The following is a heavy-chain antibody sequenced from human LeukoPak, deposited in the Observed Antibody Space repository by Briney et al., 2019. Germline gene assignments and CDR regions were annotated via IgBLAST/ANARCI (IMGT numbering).Heavy chain of an antibody. CDR1: GFTFSNFW. J-gene: IGHJ5*02. CDR2: IKQDGSEK. D-gene: IGHD5-24*01. Sequence: GESLRLSCTASGFTFSNFWMGWVRQAPGKGLEWVANIKQDGSEKYYVDSVKGRFTISRDNAKNSLYLQMNSLRAEDTAVYYCARTRDGGFDPWGQGTLVTVSS. CDR3: ARTRDGGFDP. V-gene: IGHV3-7*03.